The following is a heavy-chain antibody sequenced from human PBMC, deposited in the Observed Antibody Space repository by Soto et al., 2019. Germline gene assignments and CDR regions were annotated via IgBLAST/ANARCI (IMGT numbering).Heavy chain of an antibody. V-gene: IGHV5-10-1*01. CDR1: GYSFTSYW. J-gene: IGHJ6*02. Sequence: PGESLKISCKGSGYSFTSYWISWVRQMPGKGLEWMGRIDPSDSYTNYSPSFQGHVTISADKSISTAYLQWSSLKASDTAMYYCASDSDRSGYGYRMDVWGQGTTVTVSS. CDR3: ASDSDRSGYGYRMDV. CDR2: IDPSDSYT. D-gene: IGHD5-12*01.